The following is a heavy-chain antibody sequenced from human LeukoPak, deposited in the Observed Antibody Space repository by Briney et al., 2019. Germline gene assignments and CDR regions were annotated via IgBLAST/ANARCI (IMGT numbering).Heavy chain of an antibody. CDR1: GFTFGDYA. Sequence: GGSLRLSCTASGFTFGDYAMSWFRQAPGKGLEWVSFSRSNAYGGTTEYAASVKGRFTISRDDSKNIAYLQMNSLKTEDTAVYYCASGSGWYSPDYWGQGTLVTVSS. CDR2: SRSNAYGGTT. D-gene: IGHD6-19*01. CDR3: ASGSGWYSPDY. V-gene: IGHV3-49*03. J-gene: IGHJ4*02.